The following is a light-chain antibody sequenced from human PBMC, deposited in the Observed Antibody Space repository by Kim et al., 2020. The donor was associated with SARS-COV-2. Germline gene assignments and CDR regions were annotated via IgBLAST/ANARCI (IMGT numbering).Light chain of an antibody. V-gene: IGKV3D-15*01. CDR3: QEYNNWPALS. J-gene: IGKJ4*01. Sequence: SPGERATLTCRASHSVSSNLAWYQQKPGQAPRLLIYDTSIRASGIPARFSGSGSGTEFTLTISSLQSEDFAVYYCQEYNNWPALSFGGGTKLEI. CDR1: HSVSSN. CDR2: DTS.